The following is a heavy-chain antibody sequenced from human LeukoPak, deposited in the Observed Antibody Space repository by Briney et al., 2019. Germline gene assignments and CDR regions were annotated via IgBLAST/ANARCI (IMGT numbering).Heavy chain of an antibody. D-gene: IGHD1-14*01. J-gene: IGHJ4*02. V-gene: IGHV1-18*01. CDR3: AATRGPDNQY. CDR2: ISAYNGNT. Sequence: ASVKVSCKVSGYTLTELSMHWVRQAPGQGLEWMGWISAYNGNTNYAQKLQGRVTMTTDTSTSTAYMELRSLRSDDTAVYYCAATRGPDNQYWGQGTLVTVSS. CDR1: GYTLTELS.